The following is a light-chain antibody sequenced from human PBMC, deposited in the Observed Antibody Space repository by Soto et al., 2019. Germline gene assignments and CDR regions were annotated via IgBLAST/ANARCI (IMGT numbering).Light chain of an antibody. CDR3: CSYAGSSTVV. CDR2: EDS. Sequence: QSALTQPASVSGSPGQSITISCTGTSSDVGSYNLVSWYQQYPGKVPKLMIYEDSKRPSGVSNRFSGSKSGNTASLTISGLQAEDEADYYCCSYAGSSTVVFGGGTKLPS. J-gene: IGLJ2*01. CDR1: SSDVGSYNL. V-gene: IGLV2-23*01.